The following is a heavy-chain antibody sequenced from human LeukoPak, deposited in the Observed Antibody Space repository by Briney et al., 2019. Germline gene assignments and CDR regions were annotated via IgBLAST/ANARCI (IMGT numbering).Heavy chain of an antibody. CDR2: ISYDGSNK. V-gene: IGHV3-30*03. J-gene: IGHJ5*02. D-gene: IGHD4-17*01. CDR1: GFTFSSYG. Sequence: GGSLRLSCAASGFTFSSYGMHWVRQAPGKGLEWVAVISYDGSNKYYADSVKGRFTISRDNSKNTLYLQMNSLRAEDTAVYYCAREGGDYRFDPWGQGTLVTVSS. CDR3: AREGGDYRFDP.